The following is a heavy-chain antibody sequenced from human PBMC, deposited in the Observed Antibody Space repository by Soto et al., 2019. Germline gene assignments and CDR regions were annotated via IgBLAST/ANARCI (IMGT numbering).Heavy chain of an antibody. CDR2: IFYTGRT. J-gene: IGHJ4*02. Sequence: SETLSLTCTVSDGSISTSSYYWVLIRQSPGKGPGWIGTIFYTGRTYYNPSLESRVTLSVDTSKNQFSLHPTSVTAADTAVYYCTRHHPHHYDSSGYFDYWGQGTPVTVSS. V-gene: IGHV4-39*01. CDR1: DGSISTSSYY. D-gene: IGHD3-22*01. CDR3: TRHHPHHYDSSGYFDY.